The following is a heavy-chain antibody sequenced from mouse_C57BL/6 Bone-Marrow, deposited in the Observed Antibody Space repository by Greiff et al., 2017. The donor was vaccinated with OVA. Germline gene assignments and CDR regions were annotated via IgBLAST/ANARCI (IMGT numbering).Heavy chain of an antibody. CDR3: ARDYGNPYYAMDY. Sequence: VQLQQSGAELARPGASVKLSCKASGYTFTSYGISWVKQSTGQGLAWIGEIYPRSGNTYYNEKFKGKATLTADKSSSTAYMELRSLTSEDSAVDCGARDYGNPYYAMDYWGQGTAVTVTS. CDR1: GYTFTSYG. V-gene: IGHV1-81*01. J-gene: IGHJ4*01. CDR2: IYPRSGNT. D-gene: IGHD2-1*01.